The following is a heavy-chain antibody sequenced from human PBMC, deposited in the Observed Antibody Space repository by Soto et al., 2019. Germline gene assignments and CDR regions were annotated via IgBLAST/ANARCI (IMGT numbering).Heavy chain of an antibody. Sequence: EVQLVESGGGLVKPGGSLRLSCAASGFTFSNAWMNWVRQAPGKGLEWVGRIKSKTDGGTTDYAAPVKGRFTISRDDSKNTLYLQMNSLKTEDTAVYYCTMGIVAPVGWLYYYYYGMDVWGQGTTVTVSS. D-gene: IGHD2-2*01. CDR1: GFTFSNAW. V-gene: IGHV3-15*07. CDR2: IKSKTDGGTT. CDR3: TMGIVAPVGWLYYYYYGMDV. J-gene: IGHJ6*02.